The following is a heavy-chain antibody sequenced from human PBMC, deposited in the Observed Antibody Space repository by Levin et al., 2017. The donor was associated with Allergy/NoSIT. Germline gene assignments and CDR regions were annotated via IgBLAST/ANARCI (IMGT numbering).Heavy chain of an antibody. V-gene: IGHV5-51*01. CDR1: GYSFTSYW. CDR3: ARQGRYMDFYFDY. CDR2: IYPGDSDT. J-gene: IGHJ4*02. D-gene: IGHD3/OR15-3a*01. Sequence: GESLKISCKGSGYSFTSYWIGWVRQMPGEGLEWMGIIYPGDSDTRYSPSFQGQVTISADKSINTAYLQWSSLKASDTAMYYCARQGRYMDFYFDYWGQGTLVTVSS.